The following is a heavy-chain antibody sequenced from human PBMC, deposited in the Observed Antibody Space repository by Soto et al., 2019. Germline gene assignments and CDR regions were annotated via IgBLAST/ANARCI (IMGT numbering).Heavy chain of an antibody. Sequence: EVQLVESGGGLVQPGRSLRLSCAASGFTFDDYAMHWVRQAPGKGLEWVSGISWNSGSIGYEDSVKGRVTISRDNAKNSMDLQMNSLRAEDTALYYCAKDRNNHYNTGVAFDIWGQGTMVTVSS. CDR3: AKDRNNHYNTGVAFDI. V-gene: IGHV3-9*01. CDR2: ISWNSGSI. CDR1: GFTFDDYA. J-gene: IGHJ3*02. D-gene: IGHD1-1*01.